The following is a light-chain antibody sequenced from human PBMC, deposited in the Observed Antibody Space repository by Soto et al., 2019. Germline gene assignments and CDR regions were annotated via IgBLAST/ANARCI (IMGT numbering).Light chain of an antibody. CDR1: QSVSDK. Sequence: ERVMRQSPATGSVSPGERDTLSCTTSQSVSDKLAWYHQKPGQAPRLLIYHASARATGIPARFSGSGSGTEFTLTISGLQSEDFAVYYCQQYNNWPPWTFGQGTKVDIK. J-gene: IGKJ1*01. CDR3: QQYNNWPPWT. CDR2: HAS. V-gene: IGKV3-15*01.